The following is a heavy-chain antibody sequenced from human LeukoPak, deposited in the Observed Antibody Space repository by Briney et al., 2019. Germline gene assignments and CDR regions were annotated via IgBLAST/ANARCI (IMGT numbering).Heavy chain of an antibody. D-gene: IGHD3-10*01. V-gene: IGHV3-23*01. J-gene: IGHJ4*02. CDR2: ISGGAGGA. CDR1: GFTFSSSG. Sequence: GGSLRLSCAASGFTFSSSGMHWVRQAPGKGLEWVSSISGGAGGAAYADSVKGRFTMSRDNSKNTLYLQMNSLRAEDTAVYYCAKDGGYGSGSYYPDYWGQGTLVTVSS. CDR3: AKDGGYGSGSYYPDY.